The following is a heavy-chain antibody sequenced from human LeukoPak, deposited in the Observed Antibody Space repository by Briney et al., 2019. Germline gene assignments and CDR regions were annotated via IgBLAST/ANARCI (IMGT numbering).Heavy chain of an antibody. CDR1: GFTFSDYT. Sequence: GGSLRLSCAASGFTFSDYTMNWVRQAPGKGLEWVSSFGYDGLYVYYADSVRGRLTISRDNANNSLSLQMSSLRAEDTAVYYCAREAYSHYGFDYWGQGTLVTVSS. CDR2: FGYDGLYV. J-gene: IGHJ4*02. CDR3: AREAYSHYGFDY. V-gene: IGHV3-21*01. D-gene: IGHD4-11*01.